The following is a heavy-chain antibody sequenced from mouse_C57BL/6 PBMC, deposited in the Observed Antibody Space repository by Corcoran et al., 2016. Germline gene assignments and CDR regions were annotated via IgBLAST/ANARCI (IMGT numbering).Heavy chain of an antibody. V-gene: IGHV1-85*01. Sequence: QVQLQQSGPELVKPGPSVKLSCKASGYTFTSYDINWVKQRPGQGLEWIGWIYPRDGSTKYNEKFKGKATLTVDTSSSTAYMELHSLTSEDSAVYFCAREGTITTPGYFDVWGTGTTVTVSS. D-gene: IGHD1-1*01. CDR1: GYTFTSYD. CDR3: AREGTITTPGYFDV. J-gene: IGHJ1*03. CDR2: IYPRDGST.